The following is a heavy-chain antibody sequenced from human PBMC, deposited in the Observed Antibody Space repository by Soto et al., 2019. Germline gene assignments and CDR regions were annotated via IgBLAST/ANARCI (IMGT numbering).Heavy chain of an antibody. J-gene: IGHJ5*02. CDR3: ARGLQFGVVIPSLNWFDP. CDR1: GGSFSGYY. CDR2: INHSGST. D-gene: IGHD3-3*01. V-gene: IGHV4-34*01. Sequence: SETLSLTCAVYGGSFSGYYWSWIRQPPGKGLEWIGEINHSGSTNYNPSLKSRVTISVDTSKNQFSLKLSAVTATDTAVYYCARGLQFGVVIPSLNWFDPWGQGTLVTVSS.